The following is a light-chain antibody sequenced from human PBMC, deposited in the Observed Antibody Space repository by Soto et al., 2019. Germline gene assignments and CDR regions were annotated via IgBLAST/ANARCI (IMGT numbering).Light chain of an antibody. J-gene: IGLJ1*01. CDR3: CSYTTSTHYF. CDR2: EVS. V-gene: IGLV2-18*02. Sequence: QSVLTQPPSVSGSPGQSVTISCTGSSSDIGSFNRVSWYQQTPGTAPKLMIYEVSNRPSGVPDRFSGSKSGNTASLTISGLQADDEADYYCCSYTTSTHYFFGTGTKVTV. CDR1: SSDIGSFNR.